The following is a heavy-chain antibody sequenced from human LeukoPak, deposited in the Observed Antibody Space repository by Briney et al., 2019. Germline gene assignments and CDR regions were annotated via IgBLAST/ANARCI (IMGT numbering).Heavy chain of an antibody. CDR2: IYYSGST. V-gene: IGHV4-59*08. CDR1: GGSISSYY. CDR3: ARIQESGPWFGDNGYYFDY. J-gene: IGHJ4*02. D-gene: IGHD3-10*01. Sequence: SETLSLTCTVSGGSISSYYWSWIRQPPGKGLEWIGNIYYSGSTTYNPSLKSRVTISVDTSKNQFSLKLSSVTAADTAVYYGARIQESGPWFGDNGYYFDYWGQGTLLTVSS.